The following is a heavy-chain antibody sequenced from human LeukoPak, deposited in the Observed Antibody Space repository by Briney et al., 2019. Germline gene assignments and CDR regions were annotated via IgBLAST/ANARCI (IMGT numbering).Heavy chain of an antibody. CDR3: AKDSGLVRIYYYYGMDV. D-gene: IGHD3/OR15-3a*01. CDR1: GLTFTDFA. CDR2: LSYDGSNK. Sequence: QLGGPLSLPFPAPGLTFTDFAMTGVAKAQGKGLDWVPVLSYDGSNKYYADSVKGRFTNSTDNSKNTLFLQMNSQRAEDTAVYYCAKDSGLVRIYYYYGMDVWGQGTTVTVSS. J-gene: IGHJ6*02. V-gene: IGHV3-30*18.